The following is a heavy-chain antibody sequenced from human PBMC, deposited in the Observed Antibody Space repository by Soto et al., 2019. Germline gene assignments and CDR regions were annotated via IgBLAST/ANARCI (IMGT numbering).Heavy chain of an antibody. CDR3: ARQGNAGAARLYYYYGMDV. V-gene: IGHV5-10-1*01. D-gene: IGHD6-13*01. Sequence: PGESLKISCKASGYSFTSYWISWVRQMPGKGLEWMGRIDPSDSYTNYSPSFQGHVTISADKSISTAYLQWSSLKASDTAMYYCARQGNAGAARLYYYYGMDVWGQGTTVTVSS. J-gene: IGHJ6*02. CDR1: GYSFTSYW. CDR2: IDPSDSYT.